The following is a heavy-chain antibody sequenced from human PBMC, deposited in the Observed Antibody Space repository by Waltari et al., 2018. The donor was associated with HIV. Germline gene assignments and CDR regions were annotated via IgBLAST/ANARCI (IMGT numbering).Heavy chain of an antibody. J-gene: IGHJ2*01. Sequence: QVQLQESGPGLVKPSQTLSLTCTVSSGSITSGNYSGSWLRQPAGKGLEWIGRVYTSGSTNYNPSLKNRVTISIDTSRNQFSLRLSSVAAADTAVYYCARALDYYESGSFPLWFFDVWGRGTLVTVSS. D-gene: IGHD3-10*01. CDR3: ARALDYYESGSFPLWFFDV. CDR2: VYTSGST. CDR1: SGSITSGNYS. V-gene: IGHV4-61*02.